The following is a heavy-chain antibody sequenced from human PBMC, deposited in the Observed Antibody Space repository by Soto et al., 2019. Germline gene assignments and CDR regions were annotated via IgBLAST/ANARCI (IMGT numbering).Heavy chain of an antibody. CDR1: GFSLTTGKMG. J-gene: IGHJ6*02. CDR2: IFSDNER. Sequence: QGTLKESGPALVKPTETLTLTCTVSGFSLTTGKMGVSWIRQPPGKALEWLAHIFSDNERSYSTSLQGRLTISKDTSGSQVVLSMTNVDPVDTATYYCARMNVDSYPFYYAMDVWGQGTTVTVSS. V-gene: IGHV2-26*01. D-gene: IGHD4-17*01. CDR3: ARMNVDSYPFYYAMDV.